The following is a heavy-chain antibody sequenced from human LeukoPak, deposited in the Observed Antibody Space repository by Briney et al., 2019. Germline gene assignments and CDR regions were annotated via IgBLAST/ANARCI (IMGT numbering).Heavy chain of an antibody. D-gene: IGHD3-22*01. Sequence: ETLSLTCAVDGGSFSGYYWTWIRQTPEKGLEWIGERNPSGSTSYNPSLKSRGTISVDTSKNQFSLKLSSVTAADTAVYYCARGRQDVTMIVVVMTAVSYYLDVWGKGTTVTVS. CDR3: ARGRQDVTMIVVVMTAVSYYLDV. J-gene: IGHJ6*03. CDR2: RNPSGST. V-gene: IGHV4-34*01. CDR1: GGSFSGYY.